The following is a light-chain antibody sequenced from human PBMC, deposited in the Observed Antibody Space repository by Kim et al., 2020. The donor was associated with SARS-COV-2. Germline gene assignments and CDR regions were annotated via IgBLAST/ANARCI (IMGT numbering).Light chain of an antibody. V-gene: IGKV1-33*01. Sequence: DIQMTQSPSSLSANVGDRVSITCQASQDISNYLNWYQQKPGKAPKLLIYDASSLDTGVPSRFSGSGSGTDFTFTISDLQPEDIATYYCQQYDNLPLTFGGGTKVDIK. CDR2: DAS. CDR1: QDISNY. J-gene: IGKJ4*01. CDR3: QQYDNLPLT.